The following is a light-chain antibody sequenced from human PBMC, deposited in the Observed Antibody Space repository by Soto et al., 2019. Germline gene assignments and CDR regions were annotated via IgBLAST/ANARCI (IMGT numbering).Light chain of an antibody. Sequence: EIVLTQSPGTLSLSPGERATLSCRASQSVRSNLVWYQQRPGQAXRLLIYGASSRATGIPARFSGSGSGTEFTLTISSLQSEDFAVYYCQHYNNWPPWTFGQGTKVDIK. J-gene: IGKJ1*01. V-gene: IGKV3-15*01. CDR2: GAS. CDR3: QHYNNWPPWT. CDR1: QSVRSN.